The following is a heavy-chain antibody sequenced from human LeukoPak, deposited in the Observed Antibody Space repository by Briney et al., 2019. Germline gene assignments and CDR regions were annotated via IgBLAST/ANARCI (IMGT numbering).Heavy chain of an antibody. Sequence: PGGSLRLSCAASGFTFSSYAMHWVRQAPGKGLEWVAVISYDGSNKYYADSVKGRFTISRDNSKNTLYLQMNSLRAEDTAVYYCARAAPRNDMWFGELLGEYFQHWGQGTLVTVSS. V-gene: IGHV3-30-3*01. CDR3: ARAAPRNDMWFGELLGEYFQH. D-gene: IGHD3-10*01. CDR1: GFTFSSYA. CDR2: ISYDGSNK. J-gene: IGHJ1*01.